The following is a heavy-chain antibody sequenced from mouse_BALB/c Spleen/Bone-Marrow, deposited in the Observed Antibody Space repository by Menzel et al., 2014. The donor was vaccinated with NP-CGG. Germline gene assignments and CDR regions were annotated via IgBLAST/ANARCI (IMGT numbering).Heavy chain of an antibody. V-gene: IGHV1S132*01. CDR3: ARRANGNAGFSSWSFDV. J-gene: IGHJ1*01. Sequence: VMLVESGTELVKPGASVKLSCKASGYTFTSYWIQCVKQRPGQGLGWIGEIFAGTGTTYYNEKFKGKATLTIDTSYSTAYMQLSTLTSLDSAVYFCARRANGNAGFSSWSFDVWGPAPPVTVSS. D-gene: IGHD2-1*01. CDR2: IFAGTGTT. CDR1: GYTFTSYW.